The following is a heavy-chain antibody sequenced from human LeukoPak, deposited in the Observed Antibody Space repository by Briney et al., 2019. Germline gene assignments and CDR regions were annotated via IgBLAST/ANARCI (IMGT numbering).Heavy chain of an antibody. CDR3: ARGDGYTDY. J-gene: IGHJ4*02. CDR1: GGSISSYY. D-gene: IGHD5-24*01. CDR2: INHSGST. Sequence: PSETLSLTCTVSGGSISSYYWSWIRQPPGKGLEWIGEINHSGSTNYNPSLKSRVTISVDTSKNQFSLKLSSVTAADTAVYYCARGDGYTDYWGQGTLVTVSS. V-gene: IGHV4-34*01.